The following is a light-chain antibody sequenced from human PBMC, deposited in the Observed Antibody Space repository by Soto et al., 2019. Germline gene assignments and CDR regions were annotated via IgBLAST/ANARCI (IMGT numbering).Light chain of an antibody. J-gene: IGLJ2*01. Sequence: QSVLTQPASVSGSPGQSITISCTGTSDVVGNYNLVSWYQQHPGKAPKLIIYEGNKRPSGVSNRFSGSKSANTASLTISGLRAEDEADYYCSSYTSSSTLVFGGGTKLTVL. CDR2: EGN. CDR3: SSYTSSSTLV. V-gene: IGLV2-14*02. CDR1: SDVVGNYNL.